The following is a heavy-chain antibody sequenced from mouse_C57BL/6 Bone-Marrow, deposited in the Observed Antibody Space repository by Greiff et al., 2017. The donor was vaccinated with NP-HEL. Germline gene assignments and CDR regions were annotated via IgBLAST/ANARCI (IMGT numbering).Heavy chain of an antibody. CDR2: IYPRSGNT. D-gene: IGHD1-1*01. V-gene: IGHV1-81*01. Sequence: QVQLKESGAELARPGASVKLSCKASGYTFTSYGISWVKQRTGQGLEWIGEIYPRSGNTYYNEKFKGKATLTADKSSSTAYMELRSRTSEDSAVYFCARITTVAFDYWGQGTTLTVSS. CDR3: ARITTVAFDY. J-gene: IGHJ2*01. CDR1: GYTFTSYG.